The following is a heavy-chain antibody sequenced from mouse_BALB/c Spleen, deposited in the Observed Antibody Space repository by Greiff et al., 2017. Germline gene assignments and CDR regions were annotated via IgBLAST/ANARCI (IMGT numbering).Heavy chain of an antibody. D-gene: IGHD1-1*01. V-gene: IGHV7-3*02. CDR1: GFTFTDYY. CDR3: ARVGSSDSYWYFDV. Sequence: EVMLVESGGGLVQPGGSLRLSCATSGFTFTDYYMSWVRQPPGKALEWLGFIRNKANGYTTEYSASVKGRFTISRDNSQSILYLQMNTLRAEDSATYYCARVGSSDSYWYFDVWGAGTTVTVSS. J-gene: IGHJ1*01. CDR2: IRNKANGYTT.